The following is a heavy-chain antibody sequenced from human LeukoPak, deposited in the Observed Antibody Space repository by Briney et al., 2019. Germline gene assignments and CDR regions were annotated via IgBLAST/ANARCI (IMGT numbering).Heavy chain of an antibody. J-gene: IGHJ4*02. D-gene: IGHD3-16*01. Sequence: GGSLRLSCVASGFTFRSFAMHWVRQAPRKGLEWVAVISYDGSNEYYADSVKGRFSISRDNSKNTLYLQMNSLRVEDTAVYYCAQRGGLDYWGQGTLVTVSS. CDR2: ISYDGSNE. CDR3: AQRGGLDY. CDR1: GFTFRSFA. V-gene: IGHV3-30*04.